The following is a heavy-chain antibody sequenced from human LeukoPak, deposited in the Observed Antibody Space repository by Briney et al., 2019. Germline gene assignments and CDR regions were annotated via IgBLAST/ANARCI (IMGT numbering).Heavy chain of an antibody. CDR1: GGTFSSYA. Sequence: SVKVSCKASGGTFSSYAISWVRQAPGQGLEWMGGIIPIFGTANYAQKFQGRVTITADESTSTAYMELSSLRSEDTAVYYCARDDFWSGYALRYWGQGTLVTVSS. D-gene: IGHD3-3*01. V-gene: IGHV1-69*13. CDR2: IIPIFGTA. J-gene: IGHJ4*02. CDR3: ARDDFWSGYALRY.